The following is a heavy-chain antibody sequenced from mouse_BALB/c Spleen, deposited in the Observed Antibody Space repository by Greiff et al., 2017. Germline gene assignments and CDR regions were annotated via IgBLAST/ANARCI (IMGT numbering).Heavy chain of an antibody. Sequence: EVQRVESGGGLVKPGGSLKLSCAASGFTFSSYAMSWVRQSPEKRLEWVAEISSGGSYTYYPDTVTGRFTISRDNAKNTLYLEMSSLRSEDTAMYYCARTYYGNYNYYAMDYWGQGTSVTVSS. D-gene: IGHD2-10*01. J-gene: IGHJ4*01. CDR2: ISSGGSYT. CDR1: GFTFSSYA. V-gene: IGHV5-9-4*01. CDR3: ARTYYGNYNYYAMDY.